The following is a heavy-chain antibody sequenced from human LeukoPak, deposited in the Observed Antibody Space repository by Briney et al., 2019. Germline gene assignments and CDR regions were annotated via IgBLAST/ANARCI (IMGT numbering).Heavy chain of an antibody. Sequence: PGGSLRLSCAASGXTFSIYWMSWVRQAPGKGLEWVANTKQDGSEKYYVDSVKGRFTISRDNANNSLYLQMNSLRAEDTAVYYCARGGDYLDFWGQGTLVTVSS. CDR1: GXTFSIYW. V-gene: IGHV3-7*05. J-gene: IGHJ4*02. CDR2: TKQDGSEK. CDR3: ARGGDYLDF.